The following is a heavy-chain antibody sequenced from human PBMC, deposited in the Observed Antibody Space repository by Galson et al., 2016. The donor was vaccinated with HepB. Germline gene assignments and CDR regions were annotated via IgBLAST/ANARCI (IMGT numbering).Heavy chain of an antibody. CDR1: GFTVTNAW. D-gene: IGHD6-13*01. V-gene: IGHV3-15*01. CDR3: TTVGIALPNTDH. J-gene: IGHJ4*02. CDR2: IRSKTDGGTT. Sequence: SLRPSCAASGFTVTNAWMSWVRPAPGKGLEWVGRIRSKTDGGTTDYGAPVKGRITISRDDSKNTLYLQINNLKTEDTAVYYCTTVGIALPNTDHWGQGTVVTVSS.